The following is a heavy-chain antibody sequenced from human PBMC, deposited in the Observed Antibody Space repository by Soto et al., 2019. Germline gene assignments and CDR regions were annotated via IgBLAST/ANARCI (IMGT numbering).Heavy chain of an antibody. CDR3: ARAGGDSFNWFDP. CDR1: GGSISSGGYS. V-gene: IGHV4-30-2*01. CDR2: IYHSGST. D-gene: IGHD2-21*01. Sequence: QLQLQESGSGLVKPSQTLSLTCAVSGGSISSGGYSWSWIRQPPGKGLEWIGYIYHSGSTYYNPSLKSRVTTSVDRSKHQFSLKLSSVTAADTAVYYCARAGGDSFNWFDPWGQGTLVTVSS. J-gene: IGHJ5*02.